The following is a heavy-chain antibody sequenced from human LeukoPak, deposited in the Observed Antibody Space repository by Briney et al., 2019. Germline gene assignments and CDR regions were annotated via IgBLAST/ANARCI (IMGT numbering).Heavy chain of an antibody. CDR1: GFTFSFYG. D-gene: IGHD3-10*01. Sequence: GGSLRLSCAASGFTFSFYGMSWVRRSPGKGLEWVSAVSGSGGSTYYADSVKGRFTISRDNSKNTLYLQMNSLRAEDTAVYYCAKSSTTLLWFGELLDAFDIWGQGTMVTVSS. J-gene: IGHJ3*02. CDR3: AKSSTTLLWFGELLDAFDI. V-gene: IGHV3-23*01. CDR2: VSGSGGST.